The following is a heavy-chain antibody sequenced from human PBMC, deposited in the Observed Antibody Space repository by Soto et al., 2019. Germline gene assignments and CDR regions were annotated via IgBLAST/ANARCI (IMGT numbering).Heavy chain of an antibody. CDR2: IYYSGST. D-gene: IGHD3-3*01. Sequence: SETLSLTCTVAGGSISSSSYYWGWIRQPPGKGLEWIGSIYYSGSTYYNPSLKSRVTISVDTSKNQFSLKLSSVTAADTAVYYCARQGFWSGYPYYYYYGMDVWGQGTTVTVSS. CDR1: GGSISSSSYY. J-gene: IGHJ6*02. CDR3: ARQGFWSGYPYYYYYGMDV. V-gene: IGHV4-39*01.